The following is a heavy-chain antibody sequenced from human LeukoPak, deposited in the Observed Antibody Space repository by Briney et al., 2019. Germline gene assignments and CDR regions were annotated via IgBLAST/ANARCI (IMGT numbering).Heavy chain of an antibody. V-gene: IGHV1-46*01. D-gene: IGHD2-15*01. CDR1: GYAFTSYY. CDR3: ARMGHCSGGSCVQPSRSLDP. J-gene: IGHJ5*02. Sequence: GASVKVSCTASGYAFTSYYMHWVRQAPGQGLEWMGIINPSGGSTSYAQKFQGRFTMTRDTSTSTVYMELSSLRSEDTAVYYCARMGHCSGGSCVQPSRSLDPWGQGTLVTVSS. CDR2: INPSGGST.